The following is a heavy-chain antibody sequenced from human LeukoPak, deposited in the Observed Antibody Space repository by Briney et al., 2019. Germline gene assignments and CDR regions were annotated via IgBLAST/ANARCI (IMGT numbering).Heavy chain of an antibody. CDR1: NYSISNSLY. D-gene: IGHD1-26*01. J-gene: IGHJ6*03. V-gene: IGHV4-38-2*02. CDR2: IYRSGST. CDR3: ARGVKDGAIGVYYMDV. Sequence: SETLSLTCSGSNYSISNSLYWGWLRQPPGKGLEWIGSIYRSGSTFYNPSLKSRVTISLDTSKNQFSLKLSSVTAADTAVYFCARGVKDGAIGVYYMDVWGKGTTVTVSS.